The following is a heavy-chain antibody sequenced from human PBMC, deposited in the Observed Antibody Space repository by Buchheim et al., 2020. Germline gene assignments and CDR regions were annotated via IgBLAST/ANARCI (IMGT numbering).Heavy chain of an antibody. CDR2: ICHSGST. CDR1: GGSLSTSNC. J-gene: IGHJ6*02. V-gene: IGHV4-4*02. CDR3: ARDSRSWNDEFYGMDV. D-gene: IGHD1-1*01. Sequence: QVQLQESGPGLVKPSGTLSLTCAVSGGSLSTSNCWSWVRQPPGKGLEWIGEICHSGSTYYNPSLKSRVTISLDKSKNQFSLTVNSVTAAETAGYYGARDSRSWNDEFYGMDVWGQGT.